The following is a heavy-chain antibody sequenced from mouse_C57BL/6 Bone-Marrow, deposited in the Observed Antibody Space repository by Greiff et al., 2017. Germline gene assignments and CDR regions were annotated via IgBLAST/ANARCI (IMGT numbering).Heavy chain of an antibody. Sequence: LVESGAELMKPGASVKLSCKATGYTFTGYWIEWVKQRPGHGLEWIGEILPGSGSTNYNAKFKGKATFTADTSSNTAYMQLSRLTTEDSALYCCARVWYYFDYWGQGTTLTVSS. CDR1: GYTFTGYW. V-gene: IGHV1-9*01. CDR2: ILPGSGST. CDR3: ARVWYYFDY. J-gene: IGHJ2*01.